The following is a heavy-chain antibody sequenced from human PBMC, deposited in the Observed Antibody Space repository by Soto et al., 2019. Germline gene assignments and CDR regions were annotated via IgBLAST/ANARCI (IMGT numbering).Heavy chain of an antibody. CDR2: IYGDNDK. CDR3: AHCTLHDYGDYDPGTSHVFDS. D-gene: IGHD4-17*01. V-gene: IGHV2-5*02. J-gene: IGHJ4*02. CDR1: GFSLSNSGVG. Sequence: QITLKESGPSPGKPTQTLTVTCTFSGFSLSNSGVGVAWIRQPPGKALEGLALIYGDNDKRYSPSLKTRLTITKATSKNQVVLTMTKMDPVDTATYYCAHCTLHDYGDYDPGTSHVFDSWGQGTLVTVSS.